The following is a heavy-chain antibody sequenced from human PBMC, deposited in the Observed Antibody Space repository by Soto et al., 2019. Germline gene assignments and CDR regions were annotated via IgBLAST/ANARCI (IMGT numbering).Heavy chain of an antibody. J-gene: IGHJ5*02. CDR3: ARERDIVVVPAARRRYNWFDP. D-gene: IGHD2-2*01. CDR1: GGSFSGYY. Sequence: SETLSLTCAGYGGSFSGYYWSWIRQPPGQGLEWIGEINHSGSTNYNPSLKSRVTISVDTSKNQFSLKLSSVTAADTAVYYCARERDIVVVPAARRRYNWFDPWGQGNLVTVSS. CDR2: INHSGST. V-gene: IGHV4-34*01.